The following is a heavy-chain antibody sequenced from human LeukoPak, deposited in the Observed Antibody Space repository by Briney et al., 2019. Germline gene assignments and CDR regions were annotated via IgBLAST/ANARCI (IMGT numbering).Heavy chain of an antibody. D-gene: IGHD5-18*01. CDR3: ARYSYGSRGAFDI. V-gene: IGHV3-66*02. Sequence: GGSLRLSCAASGVTVSSNYMSWVRQAPGKGLEWVSVIYSGGSTYYADSVKGRFTISRDNSKNTLYLQMNSLRAEDTAVYYCARYSYGSRGAFDIWGQGTMVTVSS. CDR1: GVTVSSNY. CDR2: IYSGGST. J-gene: IGHJ3*02.